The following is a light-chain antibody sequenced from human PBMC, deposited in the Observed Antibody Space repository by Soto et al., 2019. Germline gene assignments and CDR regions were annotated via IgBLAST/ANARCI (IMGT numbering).Light chain of an antibody. V-gene: IGLV2-14*01. J-gene: IGLJ3*02. CDR3: SSYTTSSTRV. Sequence: QSALTQPASVSGSPGQSITISCTGTSSDVGTYNYVSWYQQHPGKAPKLMIYEVSNWPSGVSNRFSGSKSGNTASLTTSGLQAEDEADYYCSSYTTSSTRVFGGGTKVTVL. CDR2: EVS. CDR1: SSDVGTYNY.